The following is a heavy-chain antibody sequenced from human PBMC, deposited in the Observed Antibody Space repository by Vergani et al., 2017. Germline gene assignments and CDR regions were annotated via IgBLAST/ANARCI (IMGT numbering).Heavy chain of an antibody. Sequence: EVQLVESGGGLVQPGGSLRLSCVASGFTFRPYTMNWVRQGPGKGLEWLSYISSSSAAINYADSVKGRFTISRDNAKNSLYLQMNSLRAEDTAVYYCAKERDDSNYGFDYWCQGTLVTVSS. J-gene: IGHJ4*02. CDR2: ISSSSAAI. D-gene: IGHD4-11*01. CDR3: AKERDDSNYGFDY. V-gene: IGHV3-48*01. CDR1: GFTFRPYT.